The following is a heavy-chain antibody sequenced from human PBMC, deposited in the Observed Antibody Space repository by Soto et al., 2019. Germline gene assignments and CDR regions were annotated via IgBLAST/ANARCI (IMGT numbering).Heavy chain of an antibody. CDR2: IVPKLAIT. CDR3: ARVEWTRTTNFYHYMDV. D-gene: IGHD2-8*01. Sequence: VQLVQSGAEVQRPGSSVKVSCKAPVGTFSDYNIAWVRQARGQGLEWMARIVPKLAITTYAHKFQYRVRITAAKATSPAYMELPSLRYEDTAVYFCARVEWTRTTNFYHYMDVCGEWTSVTLS. CDR1: VGTFSDYN. V-gene: IGHV1-69*02. J-gene: IGHJ6*03.